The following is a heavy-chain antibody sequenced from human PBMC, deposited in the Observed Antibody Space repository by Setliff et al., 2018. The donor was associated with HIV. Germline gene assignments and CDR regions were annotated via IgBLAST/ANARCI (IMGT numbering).Heavy chain of an antibody. CDR3: AKTLPTFSTYNWYFDL. CDR1: GFTFRTFA. J-gene: IGHJ2*01. Sequence: GSLRLSCVASGFTFRTFAMHWVRQAPGKGLEWVSGISNSESGGRTFYADSVKGRFTISRDNSKNTLYMEMSRLRAEDTAVYYCAKTLPTFSTYNWYFDLWGRGTLVTVSS. CDR2: ISNSESGGRT. D-gene: IGHD3-16*01. V-gene: IGHV3-23*01.